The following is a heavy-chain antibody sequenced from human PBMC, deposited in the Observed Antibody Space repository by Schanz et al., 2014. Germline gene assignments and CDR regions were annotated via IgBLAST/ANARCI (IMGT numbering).Heavy chain of an antibody. CDR1: GFIFSNYG. Sequence: EVQLVESGGGLVQPGGSLRLSCAASGFIFSNYGMHWVRQAPGKGLEWVSGISGSGGSKYYADSVKGRFTISRDNSENTLYLQMNSLSADDTAVFYCAKGMGYCSGGTCYDYYYYGLDVWGQGTTVTVSS. CDR3: AKGMGYCSGGTCYDYYYYGLDV. CDR2: ISGSGGSK. V-gene: IGHV3-23*04. J-gene: IGHJ6*02. D-gene: IGHD2-15*01.